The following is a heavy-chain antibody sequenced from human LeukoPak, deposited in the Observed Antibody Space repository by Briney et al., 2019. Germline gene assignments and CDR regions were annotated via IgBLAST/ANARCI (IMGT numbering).Heavy chain of an antibody. CDR2: ITDTGDST. CDR1: GFTFDSSA. CDR3: ARDPNYYYGMDV. Sequence: PGGSLRLSCAASGFTFDSSAMSWVRQAPGKGLEWVSTITDTGDSTHYADSVKGRFTISRDNAKNSLYLQMNSLRAEDTAVYYCARDPNYYYGMDVWGQGTTVTVSS. J-gene: IGHJ6*02. V-gene: IGHV3-23*01.